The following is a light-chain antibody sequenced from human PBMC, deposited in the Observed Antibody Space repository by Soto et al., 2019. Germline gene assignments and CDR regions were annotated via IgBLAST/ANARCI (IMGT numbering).Light chain of an antibody. V-gene: IGLV2-14*01. Sequence: QSVLTQPPSVSAAPGQTITISCTGTRTDIGGYNLVSWYQHHPGKAPKLLIHEVSNRPSGISNRFSGSKSDNMASLTISGLRAEDESDYYCSAYSAGNSLLVFGSGTKV. CDR1: RTDIGGYNL. CDR3: SAYSAGNSLLV. CDR2: EVS. J-gene: IGLJ1*01.